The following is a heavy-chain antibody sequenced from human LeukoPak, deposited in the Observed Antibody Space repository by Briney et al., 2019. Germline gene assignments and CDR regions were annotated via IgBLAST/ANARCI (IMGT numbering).Heavy chain of an antibody. CDR3: ARDLSRVVAATSADY. D-gene: IGHD2-15*01. CDR2: TSFDGTNK. CDR1: GFTFSGYS. J-gene: IGHJ4*02. V-gene: IGHV3-30-3*01. Sequence: GMSLRLSCAASGFTFSGYSMHWVRQAPGKGLEWVAVTSFDGTNKYYADSVKGRFTIPRDLSKNTLYVQMNSLRADDTAVYFCARDLSRVVAATSADYWGQGTLVTVSS.